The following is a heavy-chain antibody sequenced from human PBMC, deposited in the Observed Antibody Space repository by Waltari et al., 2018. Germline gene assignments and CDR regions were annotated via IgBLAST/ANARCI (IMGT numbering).Heavy chain of an antibody. D-gene: IGHD2-8*02. CDR2: IYYSGST. CDR1: NYY. J-gene: IGHJ4*02. V-gene: IGHV4-39*07. CDR3: ARRGLMSTGGIDY. Sequence: NYYWGWIRQPPGKGLEWIGSIYYSGSTYYNPSLKSRVTISIDTSKNQFSLKLSSVTAADTAVYYCARRGLMSTGGIDYWGQGTLVTVSS.